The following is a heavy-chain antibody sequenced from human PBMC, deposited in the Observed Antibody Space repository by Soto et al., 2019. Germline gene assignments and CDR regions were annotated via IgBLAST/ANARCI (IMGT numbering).Heavy chain of an antibody. J-gene: IGHJ4*02. D-gene: IGHD2-21*02. CDR3: ARGGNVVVVTAAFDY. CDR1: GNTFSNYY. CDR2: INPSGGHT. V-gene: IGHV1-46*03. Sequence: QVQLVQSGAEVKKPGASVKVSCKASGNTFSNYYIHWVRQAPGQGLEWMGTINPSGGHTTYAQKFLGRVTMTGDTSTSTLYMEVTRLRSEDTAVYYCARGGNVVVVTAAFDYCCQGTLVTVSS.